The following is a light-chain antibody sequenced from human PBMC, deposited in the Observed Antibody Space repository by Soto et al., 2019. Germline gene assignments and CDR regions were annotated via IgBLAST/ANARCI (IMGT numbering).Light chain of an antibody. CDR3: SSYTSSSTLGGV. J-gene: IGLJ1*01. CDR2: DVS. CDR1: SSDVGGYNY. Sequence: SELPQPASVSGSPGQSITISCTGTSSDVGGYNYVSWYQQHPGKAPKLMIYDVSNRPSGVSNRFSGSKSGNTASLTISGLQAEDEADYYCSSYTSSSTLGGVFGTGTKVTVL. V-gene: IGLV2-14*01.